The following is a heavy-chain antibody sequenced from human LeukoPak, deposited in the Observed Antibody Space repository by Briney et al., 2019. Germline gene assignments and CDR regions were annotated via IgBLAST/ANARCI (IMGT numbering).Heavy chain of an antibody. Sequence: SETLSLTCTVSGGSISSYYWSWIRQPPGKGLEWIGYIYYSGSTNYNPSLKSRVTISVDTSKNQFSLKLSSVTAADTAVYYCARGRDGYNFYFDYWGQGTLVTVSS. CDR2: IYYSGST. CDR3: ARGRDGYNFYFDY. CDR1: GGSISSYY. J-gene: IGHJ4*02. V-gene: IGHV4-59*01. D-gene: IGHD5-24*01.